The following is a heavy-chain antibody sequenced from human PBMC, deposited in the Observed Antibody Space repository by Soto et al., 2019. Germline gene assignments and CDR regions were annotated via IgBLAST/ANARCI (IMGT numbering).Heavy chain of an antibody. J-gene: IGHJ2*01. CDR3: VREAVEYDWYFDL. V-gene: IGHV1-18*01. CDR2: SSPYNGDT. CDR1: GYTFTSRG. Sequence: QVQLVQSGAEVKEPGASVKVSCKASGYTFTSRGIYWVRQAPGQGLEWMGRSSPYNGDTHYAQSLKCRVTLTTDTSTSTAYMDLRSLRSDDTAVYYCVREAVEYDWYFDLWGRGTPVTVSS. D-gene: IGHD3-3*01.